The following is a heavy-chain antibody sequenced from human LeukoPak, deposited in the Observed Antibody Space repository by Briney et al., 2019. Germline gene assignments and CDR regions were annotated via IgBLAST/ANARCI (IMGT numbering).Heavy chain of an antibody. D-gene: IGHD6-13*01. CDR2: IIPIFGTA. V-gene: IGHV1-69*06. J-gene: IGHJ4*02. CDR1: GGTFSSYA. CDR3: ATLRYSSSWLFDY. Sequence: SVKVSCKASGGTFSSYAISWVRQAPGQGLEWVGGIIPIFGTANYAQKFQGRVTMTEDTSTDTAYMELSSLRSEDTAVYYCATLRYSSSWLFDYWGQGTLVTVSS.